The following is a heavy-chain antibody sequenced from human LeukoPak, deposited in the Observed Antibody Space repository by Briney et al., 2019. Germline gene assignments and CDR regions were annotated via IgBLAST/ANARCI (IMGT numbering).Heavy chain of an antibody. Sequence: PSETLSLTCTVSGGSISSYYWSWIRQPPGKGLEWIGYIYYSGSTNYNPSLKSRVTISVDTSKNQFSLKLSSVTAADTAVYYCARGYCSGGSCYFGYWGQGTLVTVSS. CDR2: IYYSGST. V-gene: IGHV4-59*01. J-gene: IGHJ4*02. CDR1: GGSISSYY. CDR3: ARGYCSGGSCYFGY. D-gene: IGHD2-15*01.